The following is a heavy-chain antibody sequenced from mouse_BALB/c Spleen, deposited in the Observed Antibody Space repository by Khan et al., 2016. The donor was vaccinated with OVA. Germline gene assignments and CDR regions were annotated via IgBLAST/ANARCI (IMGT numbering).Heavy chain of an antibody. CDR2: INTETGEP. D-gene: IGHD2-14*01. CDR3: ARDRYDYFDY. CDR1: GYTFTDYS. Sequence: QIQLVQSGPELKKPGETVKISCKASGYTFTDYSMHWVKQAPGKGLKWMGWINTETGEPTYADDFKGRFAFSLENSASTAYLQFNNLKNEDTATYFCARDRYDYFDYWGQGTTLTVSS. V-gene: IGHV9-2-1*01. J-gene: IGHJ2*01.